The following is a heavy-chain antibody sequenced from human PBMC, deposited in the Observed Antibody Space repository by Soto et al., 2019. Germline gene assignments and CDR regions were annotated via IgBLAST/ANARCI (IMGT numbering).Heavy chain of an antibody. J-gene: IGHJ1*01. Sequence: SGPTLVNPTQTLTLTCTFSGFSLSTSGMCVSWIRQPPGKALEWLALIDWDDDKYYSTSLKTRLTISKDTSKNQVVLTMTNMDPVDTATYYCAHRGYYYDSSGYYSAAEYFQHWGQGTLVTVS. V-gene: IGHV2-70*12. CDR2: IDWDDDK. CDR3: AHRGYYYDSSGYYSAAEYFQH. CDR1: GFSLSTSGMC. D-gene: IGHD3-22*01.